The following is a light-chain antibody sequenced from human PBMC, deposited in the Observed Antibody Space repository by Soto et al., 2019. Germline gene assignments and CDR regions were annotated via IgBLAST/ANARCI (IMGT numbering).Light chain of an antibody. CDR1: QSISSY. J-gene: IGKJ2*01. V-gene: IGKV1-39*01. CDR3: QQSYSTPYT. Sequence: DIQMTQSPSSLSASVGDRVTITCRASQSISSYLNWYQQKPGKAPKLLIYAASSLQSGVPSRFSGSGSGTDFTLTISSLQPEAFATYSCQQSYSTPYTFGQGTKLEIK. CDR2: AAS.